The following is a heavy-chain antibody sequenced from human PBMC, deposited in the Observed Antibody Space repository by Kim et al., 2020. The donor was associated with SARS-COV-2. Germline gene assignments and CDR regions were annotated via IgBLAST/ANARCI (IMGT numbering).Heavy chain of an antibody. CDR3: ARPRIGGWGAGYYGMDV. CDR1: GGSISSSSYY. Sequence: SETLSLSCTVSGGSISSSSYYWGWMRQPPGKGLEWIGSIYYSGSTYYNPSLKSRVTISVDTSKNQFSLKLSSVTAADTAVYYCARPRIGGWGAGYYGMDVWGQGTTVTVSS. V-gene: IGHV4-39*01. J-gene: IGHJ6*02. CDR2: IYYSGST. D-gene: IGHD6-19*01.